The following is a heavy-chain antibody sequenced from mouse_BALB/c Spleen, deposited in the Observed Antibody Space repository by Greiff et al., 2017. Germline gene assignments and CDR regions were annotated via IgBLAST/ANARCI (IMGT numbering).Heavy chain of an antibody. CDR2: ISYSGST. J-gene: IGHJ3*01. Sequence: DVKLVESGPGLVKPSQSLSLTCTVTGYSITSDYAWNWIRQFPGNKLGWMGYISYSGSTSYNPSLKSRISITRDTSKNQFFLQLNSVTTEDTATYYCARDDGYPAWFAYWGQGTLVTVSA. D-gene: IGHD2-3*01. CDR3: ARDDGYPAWFAY. CDR1: GYSITSDYA. V-gene: IGHV3-2*02.